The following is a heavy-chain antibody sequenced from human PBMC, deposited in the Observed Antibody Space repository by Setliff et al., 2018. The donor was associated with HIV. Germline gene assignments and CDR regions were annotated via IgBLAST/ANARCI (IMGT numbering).Heavy chain of an antibody. V-gene: IGHV4-4*08. CDR2: IFTNEFI. Sequence: SETLSLTCTVSGDSISGFYWSWIRQPPGKGLEWIGSIFTNEFINYNPSLESRVTLSVDTSNKQHSLKLSSVTAADTAVYYCARVRGGTSRGFLDYWGQGTLVTVSS. J-gene: IGHJ4*02. CDR1: GDSISGFY. D-gene: IGHD3-16*01. CDR3: ARVRGGTSRGFLDY.